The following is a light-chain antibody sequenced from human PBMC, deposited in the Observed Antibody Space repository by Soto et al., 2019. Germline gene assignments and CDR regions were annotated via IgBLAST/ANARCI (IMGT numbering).Light chain of an antibody. Sequence: DIQLTQSPSFLSASVGDRVTITCRASQDISSYWAWYQQRPGKVPRFLTHSASTLQSGVPSRFSATGSGTTFTLTISSLQPEDIATYYCQHLNRLPRTFGQGTKVEV. J-gene: IGKJ1*01. CDR2: SAS. CDR1: QDISSY. V-gene: IGKV1-9*01. CDR3: QHLNRLPRT.